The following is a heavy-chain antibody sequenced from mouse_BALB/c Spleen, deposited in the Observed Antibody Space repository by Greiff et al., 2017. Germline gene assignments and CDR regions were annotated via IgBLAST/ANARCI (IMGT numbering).Heavy chain of an antibody. Sequence: DVKLVESGGGLVKPGGSLKLSCAASGFAFSSYDMSWVRQTPEKRLEWVAYISSGGGSTYYPDTVKGRFTISRDNAKNTLYLQMSSLKSEDTAMYYCARHSSRAWFAYWGQGTLVTVSA. CDR3: ARHSSRAWFAY. CDR2: ISSGGGST. J-gene: IGHJ3*01. V-gene: IGHV5-12-1*01. CDR1: GFAFSSYD.